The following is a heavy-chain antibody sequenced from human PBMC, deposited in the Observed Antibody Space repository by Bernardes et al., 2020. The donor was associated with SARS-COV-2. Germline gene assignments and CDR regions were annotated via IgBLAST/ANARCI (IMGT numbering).Heavy chain of an antibody. CDR1: GFTFSGSA. J-gene: IGHJ4*02. V-gene: IGHV3-73*01. CDR3: TSSGYSSGWTPPRTPFDY. CDR2: IRSKANSYAT. Sequence: GGSLRLSCAASGFTFSGSAMHWVRQASGKGLEWVGRIRSKANSYATAYAASVKVRFTISRDDSKNTAYLQRNSLKTEDTAVYYCTSSGYSSGWTPPRTPFDYWGQGTLVTVSS. D-gene: IGHD6-19*01.